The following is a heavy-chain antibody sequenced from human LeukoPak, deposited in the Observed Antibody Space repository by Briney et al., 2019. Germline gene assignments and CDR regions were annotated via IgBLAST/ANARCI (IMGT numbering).Heavy chain of an antibody. CDR1: GGSISSGGYS. D-gene: IGHD6-13*01. Sequence: SETLSLTCAVSGGSISSGGYSWSWIRQPPGKGLEWIGSIYHSGSTYYNPSLKSRVTISVDTSKNQFSLKLSSVTAADTAVYYCARDTRYSSSWYRAFDIWGQGTMVTVSS. CDR3: ARDTRYSSSWYRAFDI. CDR2: IYHSGST. V-gene: IGHV4-30-2*03. J-gene: IGHJ3*02.